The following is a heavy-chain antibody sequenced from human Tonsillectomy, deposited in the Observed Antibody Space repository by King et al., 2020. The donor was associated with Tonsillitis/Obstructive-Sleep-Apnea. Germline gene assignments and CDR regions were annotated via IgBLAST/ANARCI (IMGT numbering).Heavy chain of an antibody. CDR1: GFTFSNAW. CDR3: TTDRGTIFGVVTYYVDY. V-gene: IGHV3-15*01. D-gene: IGHD3-3*01. J-gene: IGHJ4*02. CDR2: IKSKTDGGTT. Sequence: VQLVESGGGLVKPGGSLRLSCAASGFTFSNAWMSWVRQAPGKGLEWVGRIKSKTDGGTTDYAAPVKGRFTISRDDSKNTLYLQMNSLKTEDTAVYYCTTDRGTIFGVVTYYVDYWGQGTLVTVSS.